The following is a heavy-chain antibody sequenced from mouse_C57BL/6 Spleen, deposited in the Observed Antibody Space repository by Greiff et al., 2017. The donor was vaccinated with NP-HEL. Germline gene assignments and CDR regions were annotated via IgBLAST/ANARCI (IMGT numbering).Heavy chain of an antibody. V-gene: IGHV3-1*01. CDR1: GYSITSGYD. Sequence: EVKLVESGPGMVKPSQSLSLTCTVTGYSITSGYDWHWIRHFPGNKLEWMGYISYSGSTNYNPSLKSRISITHDTSKNHFFLKLNSVTTEDTATYYCASPGTRAWFAYWGQGTLVTVSA. J-gene: IGHJ3*01. D-gene: IGHD4-1*01. CDR2: ISYSGST. CDR3: ASPGTRAWFAY.